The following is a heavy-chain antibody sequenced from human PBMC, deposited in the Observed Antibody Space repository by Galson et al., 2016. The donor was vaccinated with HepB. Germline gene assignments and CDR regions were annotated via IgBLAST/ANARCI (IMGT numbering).Heavy chain of an antibody. V-gene: IGHV4-30-4*01. CDR3: ARRTDF. CDR1: GGSISSGDYY. D-gene: IGHD2-2*01. Sequence: TLSLTCTVSGGSISSGDYYWTWIRQPPGKGLEWVGYIYYSGSTYYNPSLKSRVSISVDTSKNQFSLKVRSVTAADTAMYYCARRTDFWGQGTLVTVSS. J-gene: IGHJ4*02. CDR2: IYYSGST.